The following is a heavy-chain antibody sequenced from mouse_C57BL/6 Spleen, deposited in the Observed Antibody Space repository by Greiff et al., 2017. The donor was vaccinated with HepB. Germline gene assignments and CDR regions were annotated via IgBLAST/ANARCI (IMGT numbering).Heavy chain of an antibody. D-gene: IGHD1-1*01. CDR2: IYPGDGDT. V-gene: IGHV1-82*01. Sequence: QVQLQQSGPELVKPGASVKISCKASGYAFSSSWMNWVKQRPGKGLEWIGRIYPGDGDTNYNGKFKGKATLTADKSSSTAYMQLSSLTSEDSAVYFCARNPLYYYGSSTYAMDYWGQGTSVTVSS. CDR1: GYAFSSSW. CDR3: ARNPLYYYGSSTYAMDY. J-gene: IGHJ4*01.